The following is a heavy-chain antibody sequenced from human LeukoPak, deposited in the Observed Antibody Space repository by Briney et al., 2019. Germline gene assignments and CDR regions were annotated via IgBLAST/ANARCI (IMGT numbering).Heavy chain of an antibody. J-gene: IGHJ3*02. V-gene: IGHV3-21*01. D-gene: IGHD6-13*01. CDR1: GFTFSKYT. CDR2: IYGGGSGST. CDR3: ARVVAAGTYAFDI. Sequence: GGSLRLSCVASGFTFSKYTMSWVRQAPGKGLEWVSGIYGGGSGSTFYAGSVKGRFTISRDNAKNSLYLQMNSLRAEDTAVYYCARVVAAGTYAFDIWGQGTMVTVSS.